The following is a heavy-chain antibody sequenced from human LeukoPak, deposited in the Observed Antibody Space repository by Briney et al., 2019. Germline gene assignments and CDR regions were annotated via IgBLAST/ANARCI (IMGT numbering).Heavy chain of an antibody. CDR3: AKRRGGGGYSTYYMDV. CDR1: GFTFSSYA. D-gene: IGHD3-3*01. Sequence: GGSLRLSCAASGFTFSSYAMSWARQAPGKGLEWVSAISGSGGSTYYADSVKGRFTISRDNSKNTLYLQMNSLRAEDTAIYYCAKRRGGGGYSTYYMDVWGKGTTVTVSS. J-gene: IGHJ6*03. CDR2: ISGSGGST. V-gene: IGHV3-23*01.